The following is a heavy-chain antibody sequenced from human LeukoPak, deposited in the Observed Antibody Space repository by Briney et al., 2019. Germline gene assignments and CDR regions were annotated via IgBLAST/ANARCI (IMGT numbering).Heavy chain of an antibody. CDR1: GFTFSSYA. D-gene: IGHD1-20*01. V-gene: IGHV3-64*01. J-gene: IGHJ2*01. CDR2: ICSNGGST. CDR3: ARGIYNWNDNWYFDL. Sequence: GGSLRLSCAASGFTFSSYAMHWVRQAPGKGLEYVSAICSNGGSTYYANSVKGRFTISRDNSKNTLYLQMGRLRAEDMAVYYCARGIYNWNDNWYFDLWGRGTLVTVSS.